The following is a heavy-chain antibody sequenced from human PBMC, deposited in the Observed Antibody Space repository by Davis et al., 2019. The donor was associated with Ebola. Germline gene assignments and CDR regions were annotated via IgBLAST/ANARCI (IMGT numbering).Heavy chain of an antibody. CDR3: ARQGTLKGGMDV. CDR2: IFPGDSDT. J-gene: IGHJ6*02. CDR1: GYKFSNYW. D-gene: IGHD3-10*01. V-gene: IGHV5-51*01. Sequence: GESLKISCQGTGYKFSNYWIVWVRQMPGKGLECMGIIFPGDSDTRYSPSFQGQVTISADKSISTAYLQWSSLKASDTAMYYCARQGTLKGGMDVWGQGTTVTVSS.